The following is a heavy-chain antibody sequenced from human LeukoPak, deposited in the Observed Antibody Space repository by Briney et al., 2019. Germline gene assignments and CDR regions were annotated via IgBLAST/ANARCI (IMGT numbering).Heavy chain of an antibody. Sequence: SETLSLTCTVSGGSISSYYWSWIRQPPGKGLEWIGYIYYSGSTNYNPSLKSRVTISVDTSKNQFSLKLSSVTAADTAVYYCARDRIAAAGWTAGFDPWGQGTLVTVSS. CDR3: ARDRIAAAGWTAGFDP. CDR2: IYYSGST. D-gene: IGHD6-13*01. V-gene: IGHV4-59*12. CDR1: GGSISSYY. J-gene: IGHJ5*02.